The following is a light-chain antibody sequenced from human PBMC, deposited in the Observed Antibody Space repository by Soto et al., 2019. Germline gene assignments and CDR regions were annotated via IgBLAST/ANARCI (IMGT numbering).Light chain of an antibody. Sequence: EIVMTQSPATLSVSPGERATLSCRARQSVSSNLAWYQQKPGQAPRLLIYGASTRATGIPARFSGSGSGTEFTLTISSLQSEDFAVYYCQQYNNWLTFGGGTKVDIK. CDR2: GAS. V-gene: IGKV3-15*01. CDR1: QSVSSN. J-gene: IGKJ4*01. CDR3: QQYNNWLT.